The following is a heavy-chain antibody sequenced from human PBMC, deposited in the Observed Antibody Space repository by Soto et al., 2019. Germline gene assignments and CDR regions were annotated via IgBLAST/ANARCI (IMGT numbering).Heavy chain of an antibody. CDR2: SRNKANSYTT. CDR3: ARPGVGATKDFEY. J-gene: IGHJ4*02. Sequence: PGGSLRLSCGASGFTFSDHYMDWVRQAPGKGLEWVGRSRNKANSYTTEYAASVKGRFTISRDDSKNSLYLQMNSLKTEDTAVYYCARPGVGATKDFEYWGQGTLVTVSS. CDR1: GFTFSDHY. D-gene: IGHD1-26*01. V-gene: IGHV3-72*01.